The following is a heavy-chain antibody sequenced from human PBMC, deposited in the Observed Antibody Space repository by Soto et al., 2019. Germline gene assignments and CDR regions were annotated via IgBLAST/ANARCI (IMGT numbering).Heavy chain of an antibody. CDR1: GYTFTKFH. V-gene: IGHV1-46*01. CDR2: IDPSGGVT. D-gene: IGHD4-4*01. CDR3: ARQRTVTGENNWFDP. J-gene: IGHJ5*02. Sequence: ASVKVSCKASGYTFTKFHIHWVRQAPGQGLEWMGMIDPSGGVTRDAQRFQGRITMTSDTSTSSVYMELRGLTSEDTAVYYCARQRTVTGENNWFDPWGQGTLVTVSS.